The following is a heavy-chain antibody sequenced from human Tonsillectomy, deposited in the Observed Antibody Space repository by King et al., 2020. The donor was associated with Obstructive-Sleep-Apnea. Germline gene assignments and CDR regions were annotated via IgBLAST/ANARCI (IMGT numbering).Heavy chain of an antibody. CDR2: IIPVFGTT. D-gene: IGHD2-15*01. J-gene: IGHJ4*02. CDR1: GGTFSSYA. V-gene: IGHV1-69*12. Sequence: VQLVQSGAEVKKPGSSVKVSCKASGGTFSSYAISWVRQAPGQGLEWMGGIIPVFGTTNYAQKFQGRVTITADESTSTAYMELSSLRSDDTAVYYCARGQGHGSGSPLVYCDSWGQGTLVTVSS. CDR3: ARGQGHGSGSPLVYCDS.